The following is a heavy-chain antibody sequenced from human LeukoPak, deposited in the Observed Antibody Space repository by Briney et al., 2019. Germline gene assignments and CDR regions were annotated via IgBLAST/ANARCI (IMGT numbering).Heavy chain of an antibody. CDR1: GGSISSSSYY. Sequence: SETLSLTCTVSGGSISSSSYYWGWIRQPPGKGLEWIGSIYYSGSTYYNPSLKSRVTISVDTSKNQFSLKLSSVTAADTAVYYCARQSGSYSSRFCDYWGQGTLVTVSS. J-gene: IGHJ4*02. D-gene: IGHD1-26*01. V-gene: IGHV4-39*01. CDR3: ARQSGSYSSRFCDY. CDR2: IYYSGST.